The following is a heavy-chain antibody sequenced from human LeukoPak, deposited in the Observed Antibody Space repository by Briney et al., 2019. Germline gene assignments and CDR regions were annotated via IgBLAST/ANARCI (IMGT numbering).Heavy chain of an antibody. CDR2: IYHSGST. V-gene: IGHV4-30-2*05. CDR3: AREIGELWFGELLLLNWFDP. D-gene: IGHD3-10*01. Sequence: SETLSLTCTVSGVSISSGGYYWSWIRQPPGKGLEWIGYIYHSGSTYYIPSLKSRVTISVDTSKNQFSLKLSSVTAADTAVYYCAREIGELWFGELLLLNWFDPWGQGTLVTVSS. CDR1: GVSISSGGYY. J-gene: IGHJ5*02.